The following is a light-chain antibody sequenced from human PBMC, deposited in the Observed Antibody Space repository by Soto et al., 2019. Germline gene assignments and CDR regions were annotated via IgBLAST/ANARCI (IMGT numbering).Light chain of an antibody. CDR1: QIISSW. V-gene: IGKV1-5*01. CDR3: QQYYTGAP. J-gene: IGKJ1*01. CDR2: DAS. Sequence: IQMTQSPSTLSASIGDRVTITCRATQIISSWLAWYQQKPGKAPKLLIYDASNLESGVPSRFSGSGSGTESTLTFRSLKPNDFASYSCQQYYTGAPFGQGTRV.